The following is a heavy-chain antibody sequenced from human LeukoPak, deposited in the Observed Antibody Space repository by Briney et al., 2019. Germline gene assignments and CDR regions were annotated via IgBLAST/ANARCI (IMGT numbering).Heavy chain of an antibody. CDR3: ARGGGVSSSSWYYFDY. J-gene: IGHJ4*02. CDR1: GYTFTGYY. D-gene: IGHD6-13*01. CDR2: INPNSGGT. Sequence: GASVKVSCKASGYTFTGYYVHWVRQAPGQGLEWMGWINPNSGGTNYAQKFQGWVTMTRDTSISTAYMELSRLRSDDTAVYYCARGGGVSSSSWYYFDYWGQGTLVTVSS. V-gene: IGHV1-2*04.